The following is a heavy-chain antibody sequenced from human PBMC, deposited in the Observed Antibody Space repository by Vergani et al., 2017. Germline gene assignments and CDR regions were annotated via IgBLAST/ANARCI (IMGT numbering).Heavy chain of an antibody. CDR2: ISGSGGST. CDR1: GFTFSSFA. J-gene: IGHJ4*02. D-gene: IGHD4-17*01. V-gene: IGHV3-23*01. CDR3: AKDGYGDYVPFDY. Sequence: EVQLLESGGGLVQPGGSLRLSCAASGFTFSSFAMSWVRQAPGKGLEWVSAISGSGGSTYYADSVKGRFTISRDNSKNTLYLQMNSLRAEDTAVYYCAKDGYGDYVPFDYWGQGTLVTVSS.